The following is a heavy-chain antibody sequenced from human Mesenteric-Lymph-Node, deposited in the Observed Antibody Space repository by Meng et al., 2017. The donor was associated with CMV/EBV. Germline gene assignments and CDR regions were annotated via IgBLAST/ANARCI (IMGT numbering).Heavy chain of an antibody. J-gene: IGHJ4*02. CDR2: IYHSGST. Sequence: AVSGGSISSRNWWSWVRQPPGKGLEWIGEIYHSGSTNYNPSLKSRVTISVDKSKNQFSLKLSSVTAADTAVYYCARVVFGATTRFDYWGQGTLVTVSS. V-gene: IGHV4-4*02. CDR3: ARVVFGATTRFDY. CDR1: GGSISSRNW. D-gene: IGHD3-10*02.